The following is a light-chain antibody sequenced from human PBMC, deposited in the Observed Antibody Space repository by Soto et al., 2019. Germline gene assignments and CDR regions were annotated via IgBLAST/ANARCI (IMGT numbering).Light chain of an antibody. CDR1: SSDIGAYNY. J-gene: IGLJ2*01. Sequence: QSALTQPASVSESPGQSITISCTGTSSDIGAYNYVSWYQQHPGKAPKLMIYEVTKRPSGVSNRFSGYKCGIMAFLTISGPQAADEADYYCSSYTSSSTPVVFGGGTKLTVL. V-gene: IGLV2-14*01. CDR3: SSYTSSSTPVV. CDR2: EVT.